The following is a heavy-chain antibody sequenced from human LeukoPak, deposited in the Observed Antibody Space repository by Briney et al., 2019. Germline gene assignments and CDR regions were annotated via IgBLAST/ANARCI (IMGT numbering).Heavy chain of an antibody. CDR2: MKTDGRST. CDR1: GFTFSDYW. J-gene: IGHJ4*02. Sequence: PGGSLRLSCAASGFTFSDYWMHWVRQAPGKGLVWVSRMKTDGRSTNYADSVKGRFPISRDNAKNTLYLQMNSLRAEDTAVYYCARGRIGGWTDYWGQGTLVTVSS. D-gene: IGHD6-19*01. CDR3: ARGRIGGWTDY. V-gene: IGHV3-74*01.